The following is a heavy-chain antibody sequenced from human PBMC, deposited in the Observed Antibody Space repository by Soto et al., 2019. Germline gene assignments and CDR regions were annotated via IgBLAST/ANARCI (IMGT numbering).Heavy chain of an antibody. CDR3: AKGTGRFWNPDNWYFDL. CDR2: ISGSGGST. CDR1: GFTFSSYA. J-gene: IGHJ2*01. V-gene: IGHV3-23*01. D-gene: IGHD1-1*01. Sequence: GGSLRLSCAASGFTFSSYAMSWVRQAPGKGLEWVSAISGSGGSTYYADSVKGRFTISRDNSKNTLYLQMNSLRAEDTAVYYCAKGTGRFWNPDNWYFDLWGRGTLVTVSS.